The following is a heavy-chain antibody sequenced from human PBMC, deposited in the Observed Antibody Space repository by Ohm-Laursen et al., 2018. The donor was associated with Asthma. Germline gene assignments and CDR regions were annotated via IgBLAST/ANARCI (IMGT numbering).Heavy chain of an antibody. J-gene: IGHJ6*02. CDR2: ISYDESNK. CDR3: ARGEVPVYYYGLDD. Sequence: SLRLSCTASGFTFSSYAMHWVRQAPGKGLEWVAVISYDESNKYYADSVKGRFTISRDNSKTTLHLQMNSLRAEDTAVYYCARGEVPVYYYGLDDWGQGTTVTVSS. D-gene: IGHD4-11*01. CDR1: GFTFSSYA. V-gene: IGHV3-30-3*01.